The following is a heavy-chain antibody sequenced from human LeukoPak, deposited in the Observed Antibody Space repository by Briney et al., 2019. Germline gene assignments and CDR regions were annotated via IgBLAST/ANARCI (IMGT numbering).Heavy chain of an antibody. Sequence: SETLSLTCAVYGGSFSGYYWSWIRQPSGKGLEWIGEINHSGSTNYNPSLKSRVTISVDTSKNQFSLKLSSVTAADTAVYYCARDDYGGNSDRFDPWGQGTLVTVSS. CDR1: GGSFSGYY. V-gene: IGHV4-34*01. J-gene: IGHJ5*02. CDR3: ARDDYGGNSDRFDP. CDR2: INHSGST. D-gene: IGHD4-23*01.